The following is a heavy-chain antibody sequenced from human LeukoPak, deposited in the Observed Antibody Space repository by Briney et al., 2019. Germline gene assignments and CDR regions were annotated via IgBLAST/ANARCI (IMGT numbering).Heavy chain of an antibody. Sequence: GGSLRLSCAASEFTFSSYSMNWVRQAPGKGLEWVSSISSSSNIYYADSVKGRFAVSRDNAKNELYLQMNSLRAEDTAVYYCARDLSSAAAGRWGQGTLVTVSS. CDR3: ARDLSSAAAGR. J-gene: IGHJ4*02. CDR2: ISSSSNI. D-gene: IGHD6-13*01. CDR1: EFTFSSYS. V-gene: IGHV3-21*01.